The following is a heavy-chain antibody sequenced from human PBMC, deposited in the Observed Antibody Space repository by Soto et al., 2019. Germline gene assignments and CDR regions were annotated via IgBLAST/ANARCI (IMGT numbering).Heavy chain of an antibody. Sequence: QAHLAQSGAEVQKPGSSVTVSCKASGGTFNSYGISWVRQAPGQGLDWMGVIIPLYGTVNYAQKFQGRVSITADKPTGTADMDLNSLRSDDTAVYYCARVSVIRGVIPSHFGLWGQGTLVTVSS. V-gene: IGHV1-69*06. J-gene: IGHJ4*02. D-gene: IGHD3-10*01. CDR2: IIPLYGTV. CDR3: ARVSVIRGVIPSHFGL. CDR1: GGTFNSYG.